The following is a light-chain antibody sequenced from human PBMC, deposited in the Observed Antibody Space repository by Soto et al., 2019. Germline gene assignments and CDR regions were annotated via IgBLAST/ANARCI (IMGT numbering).Light chain of an antibody. CDR3: QQSNSFPYT. Sequence: DIQMTQSPSSVSASVGDRVTITCRASQGISSWLAWYQKKPGKAPKLLIYAASSLQSGVPSRFSGSGSATDFTLTISSLQPEDFATDYWQQSNSFPYTFGQGTKLEIK. CDR2: AAS. CDR1: QGISSW. J-gene: IGKJ2*01. V-gene: IGKV1-12*01.